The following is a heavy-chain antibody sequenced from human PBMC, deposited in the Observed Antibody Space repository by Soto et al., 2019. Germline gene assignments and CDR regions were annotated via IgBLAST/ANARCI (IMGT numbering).Heavy chain of an antibody. J-gene: IGHJ4*02. V-gene: IGHV3-73*01. CDR3: AIEGVGFGY. D-gene: IGHD3-10*01. CDR2: IRSKANNYAT. Sequence: EEQLVESGGGLLQPGWSVRLSCAASGFTFSVSSMHWVRQASGKGLEWLGRIRSKANNYATSYSESVKGRFNISRDDSQDTMFLQMNSLRTEDTAMYYCAIEGVGFGYWGQGTLVTV. CDR1: GFTFSVSS.